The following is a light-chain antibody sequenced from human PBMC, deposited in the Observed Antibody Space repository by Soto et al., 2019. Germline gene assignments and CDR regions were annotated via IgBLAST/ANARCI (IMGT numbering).Light chain of an antibody. CDR1: SSNIGSKS. V-gene: IGLV1-44*01. CDR2: SNN. J-gene: IGLJ2*01. Sequence: QSVLTQPPSVSGTPGQTVTISCSGSSSNIGSKSVQWYQQLPETAPKPLIYSNNQRPSGVPDRFSGSKSGTSASLAIRGLQSEDEAHYYCGAWDDTLNVLVFGGGTKLTVL. CDR3: GAWDDTLNVLV.